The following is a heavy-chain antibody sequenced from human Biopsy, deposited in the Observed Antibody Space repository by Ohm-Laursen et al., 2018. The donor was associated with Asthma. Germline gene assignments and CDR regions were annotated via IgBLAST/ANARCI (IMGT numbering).Heavy chain of an antibody. CDR3: AKRRGYSDLTDFDH. V-gene: IGHV3-30*18. D-gene: IGHD3-3*01. J-gene: IGHJ4*02. Sequence: SLRLSCTASGFVFRSHAMHWVRQAPGKGLEWAAVVSYDGGVAHYADSMKGRFTISRDNAKSTLYLQMNRLRTDDTAVYYCAKRRGYSDLTDFDHWGQGTLVTVSS. CDR1: GFVFRSHA. CDR2: VSYDGGVA.